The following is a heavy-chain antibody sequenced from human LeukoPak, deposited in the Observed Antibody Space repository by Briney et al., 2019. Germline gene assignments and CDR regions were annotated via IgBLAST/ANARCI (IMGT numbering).Heavy chain of an antibody. CDR2: INHSGST. Sequence: SETLSLTCAVYGGSFSGYYWSWIRQPPGKGLEWIGEINHSGSTNYNPSLKSRVTIPVDTSKNQFSLKLSSVTAADTAVYYCAIPSSSSTYYYYYMDVWGKGTTVTVSS. D-gene: IGHD6-6*01. CDR3: AIPSSSSTYYYYYMDV. CDR1: GGSFSGYY. J-gene: IGHJ6*03. V-gene: IGHV4-34*01.